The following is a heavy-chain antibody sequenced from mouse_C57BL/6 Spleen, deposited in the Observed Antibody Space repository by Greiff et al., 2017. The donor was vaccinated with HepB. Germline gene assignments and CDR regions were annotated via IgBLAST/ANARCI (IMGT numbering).Heavy chain of an antibody. CDR3: ARKDYSNSAY. J-gene: IGHJ3*01. V-gene: IGHV1-54*01. Sequence: QVQLQQSGAELVRPGTSVKVSCKASGYAFTNYLIEWVKQRPGQGLEWIGVINPGSGGTNYNEKFKGKATLTADKSSSTAYMQLSSLTSEDSAVYFCARKDYSNSAYWGQGTLVTVSA. CDR2: INPGSGGT. D-gene: IGHD2-5*01. CDR1: GYAFTNYL.